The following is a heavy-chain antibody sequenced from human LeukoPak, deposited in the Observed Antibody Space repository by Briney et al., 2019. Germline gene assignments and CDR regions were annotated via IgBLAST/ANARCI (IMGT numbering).Heavy chain of an antibody. V-gene: IGHV3-74*01. Sequence: GGSLRLSCAASGFTFSRYWMHWARQAPGKGLVWVSNIKTDGSTTNYADSVKGRFTISRDNAKNTLYLQMNGLRAEDTAVCYCATDTFGPNDCWGQGTLVTVSS. D-gene: IGHD3-16*01. CDR2: IKTDGSTT. J-gene: IGHJ4*02. CDR3: ATDTFGPNDC. CDR1: GFTFSRYW.